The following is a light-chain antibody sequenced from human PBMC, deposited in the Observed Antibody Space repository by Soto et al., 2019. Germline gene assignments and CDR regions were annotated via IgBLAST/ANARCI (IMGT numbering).Light chain of an antibody. Sequence: QAVVTQEPSLTVSPGGTVTLPCGSSTGAVTNGHYPYWFQQKPGQAARTLIYDTTNRHSWTPARFSGSLLGGKAALTLSGAQPEDEAEYYCLLSYNGPYVFGTGTKVTVL. CDR2: DTT. V-gene: IGLV7-46*01. CDR3: LLSYNGPYV. J-gene: IGLJ1*01. CDR1: TGAVTNGHY.